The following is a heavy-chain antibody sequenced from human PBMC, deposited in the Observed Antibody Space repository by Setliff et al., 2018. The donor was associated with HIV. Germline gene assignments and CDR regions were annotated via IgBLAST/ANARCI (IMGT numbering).Heavy chain of an antibody. Sequence: GGSLRLSCAASGLTFSSYAMSWVRQAPGKGLEWVSAISGSGYSTYYADSVQGRFAISRDNSKNTLYLQVNSLRAEDTAVYYCAKVGYCSGGSCADYYYYYYMDVWGKGTTVTVSS. D-gene: IGHD2-15*01. CDR3: AKVGYCSGGSCADYYYYYYMDV. V-gene: IGHV3-23*01. CDR2: ISGSGYST. J-gene: IGHJ6*03. CDR1: GLTFSSYA.